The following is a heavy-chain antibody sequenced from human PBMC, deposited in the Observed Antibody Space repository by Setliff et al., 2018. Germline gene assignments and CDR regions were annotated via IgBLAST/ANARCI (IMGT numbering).Heavy chain of an antibody. Sequence: SETLSLTCSVTGGPISSYYWNWVRQAPGKGPEWIGYIYYTGSTKHNPSLKSRVTMSVDTSKNQFSLKLSSVTAADTAVYYCARRGERFFNWFDPWGHGTLVTVSS. CDR2: IYYTGST. CDR3: ARRGERFFNWFDP. D-gene: IGHD2-21*01. CDR1: GGPISSYY. V-gene: IGHV4-59*12. J-gene: IGHJ5*02.